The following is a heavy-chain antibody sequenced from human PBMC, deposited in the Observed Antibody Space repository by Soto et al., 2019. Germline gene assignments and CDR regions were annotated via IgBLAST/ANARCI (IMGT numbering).Heavy chain of an antibody. CDR1: GYTFTSYG. CDR3: ARETGPDYYDSSGGRYFDS. D-gene: IGHD3-22*01. CDR2: ISAYNGNT. J-gene: IGHJ4*02. Sequence: QVQLVQSGAEVKKPGASVKVSCKASGYTFTSYGISWVRQAPGQGLEWMGWISAYNGNTNYAQKLQGRVTMTTDTSTSTAYMELRSLRSDDTAVYYCARETGPDYYDSSGGRYFDSWGQGTLVTVSS. V-gene: IGHV1-18*01.